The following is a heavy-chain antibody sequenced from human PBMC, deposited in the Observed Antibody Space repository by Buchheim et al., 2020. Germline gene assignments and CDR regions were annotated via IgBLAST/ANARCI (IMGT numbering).Heavy chain of an antibody. CDR3: ARSSGYSYGYGYYYYYGMDV. CDR2: INSDGSST. V-gene: IGHV3-74*01. J-gene: IGHJ6*02. Sequence: EVQLVESGGGLVQPGGSLRLSCAASGFTFSSYWMHWVRQAPGKGLVWVSRINSDGSSTSYADSVKGRFTISRDNAKNTLYLQMNSLRAEDTAVYYCARSSGYSYGYGYYYYYGMDVWGQGTT. D-gene: IGHD5-18*01. CDR1: GFTFSSYW.